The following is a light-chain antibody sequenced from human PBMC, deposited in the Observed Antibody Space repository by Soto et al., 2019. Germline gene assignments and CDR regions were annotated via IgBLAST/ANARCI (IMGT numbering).Light chain of an antibody. CDR3: CSNAGRPDV. J-gene: IGLJ1*01. CDR2: DVD. Sequence: QSALTQPRSVSGSPGQSVAISCTGTSTDIGGYHYVSWYQQHPGKAPKVMIYDVDKRPSGVPDRFSGSKSGNTASLTISDLQTEDEADYYCCSNAGRPDVFGTGTKVTVL. CDR1: STDIGGYHY. V-gene: IGLV2-11*01.